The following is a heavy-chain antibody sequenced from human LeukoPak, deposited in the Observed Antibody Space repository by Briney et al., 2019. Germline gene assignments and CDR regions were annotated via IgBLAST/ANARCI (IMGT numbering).Heavy chain of an antibody. D-gene: IGHD3-22*01. CDR2: ISAYNGNT. CDR1: GYTFTSYG. Sequence: ASVKVSCKASGYTFTSYGISWVRQAPGQGLEWMGWISAYNGNTNYAQKLQGRVTMTTDTSTSTAYMELRSLRSDDTAVYYCARGPRYYYDSRGPNFDPWGQGTLVTVSS. V-gene: IGHV1-18*01. J-gene: IGHJ5*02. CDR3: ARGPRYYYDSRGPNFDP.